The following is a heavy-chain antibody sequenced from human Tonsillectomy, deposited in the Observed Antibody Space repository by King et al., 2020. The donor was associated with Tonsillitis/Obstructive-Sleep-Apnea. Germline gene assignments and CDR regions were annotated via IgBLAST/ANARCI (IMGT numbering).Heavy chain of an antibody. J-gene: IGHJ6*02. CDR2: IKKDGSEK. V-gene: IGHV3-7*03. CDR3: ARDVVTIFVVDRLVIDV. Sequence: VQLVESGGGLVQPGGSLRLSCAASGFTFSSYWMSWVRQAPGKGLEWVANIKKDGSEKYYVDSVKGRFTISRENAKNSLYLQMNSLRAEDTAVYYCARDVVTIFVVDRLVIDVWGQGTTVTVSS. CDR1: GFTFSSYW. D-gene: IGHD3-3*01.